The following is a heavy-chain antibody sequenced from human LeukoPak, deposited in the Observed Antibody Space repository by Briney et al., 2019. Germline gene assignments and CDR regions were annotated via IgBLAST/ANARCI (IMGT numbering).Heavy chain of an antibody. CDR2: FYHSGST. J-gene: IGHJ3*02. CDR1: SYSISSGYY. CDR3: ARREAVAGIGAFDI. D-gene: IGHD6-19*01. V-gene: IGHV4-38-2*01. Sequence: SETLSLTCAVSSYSISSGYYWGWIRQPPGKGLEWIGSFYHSGSTYYNPSLKGRVTISVDTSKKQFSLKLSSVTAADTAVYYCARREAVAGIGAFDIWGQGTMVTVSS.